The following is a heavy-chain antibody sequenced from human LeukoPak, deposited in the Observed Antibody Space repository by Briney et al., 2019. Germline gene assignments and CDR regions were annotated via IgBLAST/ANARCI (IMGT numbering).Heavy chain of an antibody. V-gene: IGHV5-10-1*01. CDR3: ASLTFHYYDSSGYSSRDY. Sequence: PGESLKISCKGSGYSFTSYWISWVRQMPGKGLEWMGRIDPSDSYTNYSPSFQGHVTISADKSISTAYLQWSSLKASDTAMYYCASLTFHYYDSSGYSSRDYWGQGTLVTASS. D-gene: IGHD3-22*01. CDR2: IDPSDSYT. CDR1: GYSFTSYW. J-gene: IGHJ4*02.